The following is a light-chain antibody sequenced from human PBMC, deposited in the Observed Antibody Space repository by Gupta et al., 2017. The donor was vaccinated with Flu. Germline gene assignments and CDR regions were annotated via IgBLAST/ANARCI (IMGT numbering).Light chain of an antibody. J-gene: IGKJ2*01. CDR3: QRRSSRPMYT. CDR2: DES. V-gene: IGKV3-11*01. Sequence: DRATLACRARHSKSIYRSWYQKQPGQAPRLLMYDESHRAAGSPVRFTGSGSGTDFTLTISSRAPEDFAVDYCQRRSSRPMYTFGQGTELVIK. CDR1: HSKSIY.